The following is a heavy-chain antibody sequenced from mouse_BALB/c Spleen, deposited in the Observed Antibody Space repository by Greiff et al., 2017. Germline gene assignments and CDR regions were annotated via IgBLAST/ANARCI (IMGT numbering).Heavy chain of an antibody. J-gene: IGHJ1*01. CDR2: ILPGSGST. CDR1: GYTFSSYW. Sequence: QVQLQQSGAELMKPGASVKISCKATGYTFSSYWIEWVKQRPGHGLEWIGEILPGSGSTNYNEKFKGKATFTADTSSNTAYMQLSSLTSEDSAVYYCARGGLTTVVARYWYFDVWGAGTTVTVSS. V-gene: IGHV1-9*01. D-gene: IGHD1-1*01. CDR3: ARGGLTTVVARYWYFDV.